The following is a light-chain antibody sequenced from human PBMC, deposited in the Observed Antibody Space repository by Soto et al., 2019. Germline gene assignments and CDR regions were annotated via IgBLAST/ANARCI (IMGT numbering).Light chain of an antibody. V-gene: IGKV1-5*01. CDR1: QSISSW. J-gene: IGKJ1*01. CDR2: DAS. Sequence: DIPMTQSPSPLFFSVREKVTIPFRACQSISSWLAWYQQKPGKAPKLLIYDASSLESGVPSRFSGSGSGTEFTLTISSLQPDDFATYYCQQYNSYSGTFGQGTKVDIK. CDR3: QQYNSYSGT.